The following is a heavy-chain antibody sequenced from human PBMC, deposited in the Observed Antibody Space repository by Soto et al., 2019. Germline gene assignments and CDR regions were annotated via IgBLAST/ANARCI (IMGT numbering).Heavy chain of an antibody. CDR2: NSNNSGST. CDR3: ANTKYAAMKKKIEP. V-gene: IGHV3-23*01. D-gene: IGHD2-8*01. Sequence: ADSLTLSCAASGFTFSSNDRTWGRHPPGKKLEKVSGNSNNSGSTYYAHSVKSRVTISRDNSKNTLYLKMSNLTAEDTAVYYCANTKYAAMKKKIEPWGQGTLVTVSS. CDR1: GFTFSSND. J-gene: IGHJ5*02.